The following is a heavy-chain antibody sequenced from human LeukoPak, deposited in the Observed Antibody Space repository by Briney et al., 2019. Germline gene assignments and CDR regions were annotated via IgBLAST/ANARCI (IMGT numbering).Heavy chain of an antibody. J-gene: IGHJ4*02. CDR1: GGSISSGGYY. CDR3: ARYRPGIWSSFDY. CDR2: IYYSGST. Sequence: TASETLSLTCTVSGGSISSGGYYWSWIRQHPGKGLEWIGYIYYSGSTYYNPSLKSRVTISVDTSKNQFSLKLSSVTAADTAVHYCARYRPGIWSSFDYWGQGTLVTVSS. D-gene: IGHD2-15*01. V-gene: IGHV4-31*03.